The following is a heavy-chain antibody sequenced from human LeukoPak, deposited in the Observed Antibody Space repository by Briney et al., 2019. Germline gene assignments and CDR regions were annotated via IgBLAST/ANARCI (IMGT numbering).Heavy chain of an antibody. V-gene: IGHV3-20*04. CDR1: GFTFDDYG. Sequence: GGSLRLSCAASGFTFDDYGMAWVRQAPGKGLEWVSGINWNGGRTGYADSVKGRFTISRDNAKNSLYLQMNSLRAEDTAFYYCARSYAQYCSTASCSHCDHWGQGTLVTVSS. CDR3: ARSYAQYCSTASCSHCDH. D-gene: IGHD2-2*01. CDR2: INWNGGRT. J-gene: IGHJ4*02.